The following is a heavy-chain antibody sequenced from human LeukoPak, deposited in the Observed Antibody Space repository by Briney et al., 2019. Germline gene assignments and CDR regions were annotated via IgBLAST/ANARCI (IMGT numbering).Heavy chain of an antibody. V-gene: IGHV7-4-1*02. D-gene: IGHD2-8*01. J-gene: IGHJ5*02. CDR2: INTNTGSP. CDR1: GYTFTGYY. Sequence: ASVKVSCKASGYTFTGYYMHWVRQAPGQGLEWMGWINTNTGSPTYAQGFTGRFVFSLDTFVSTAYLQIRSLKVDDTAVYYCARVPFVVMGVTGNWFDPWGQGTLVTVSS. CDR3: ARVPFVVMGVTGNWFDP.